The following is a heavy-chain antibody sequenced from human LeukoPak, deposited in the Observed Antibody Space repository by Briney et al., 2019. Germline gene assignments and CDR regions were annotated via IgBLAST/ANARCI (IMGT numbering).Heavy chain of an antibody. J-gene: IGHJ3*02. Sequence: ASVKVSCKAPAYTFTAYYLHWVRQAPGQGFQWMGWLDPNNGDTEYAQKFQGRVTMTRDRSISTAYMDLGRLTSDDTAVYYCARRSRNGLDAFDIWGQGTMVTVSS. CDR3: ARRSRNGLDAFDI. D-gene: IGHD1-14*01. CDR2: LDPNNGDT. CDR1: AYTFTAYY. V-gene: IGHV1-2*02.